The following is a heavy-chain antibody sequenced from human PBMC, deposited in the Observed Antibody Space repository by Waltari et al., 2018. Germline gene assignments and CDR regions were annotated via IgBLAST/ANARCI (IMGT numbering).Heavy chain of an antibody. Sequence: VQLMESGGGLVRPGRPLGVPCAASGLPFSSYNMNWVRQAPGKGLEWVSSISATGGYIHYADSVKGRFTISRDNAKNSLYLQMSSLRDEDTAVYYCARGGWGFYLDLWGQGALVTVSS. CDR3: ARGGWGFYLDL. V-gene: IGHV3-21*01. J-gene: IGHJ5*02. CDR2: ISATGGYI. D-gene: IGHD7-27*01. CDR1: GLPFSSYN.